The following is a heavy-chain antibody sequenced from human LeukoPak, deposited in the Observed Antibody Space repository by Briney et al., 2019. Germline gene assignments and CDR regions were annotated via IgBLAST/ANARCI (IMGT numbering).Heavy chain of an antibody. CDR1: GFTLSNSL. CDR2: IKQDGSKK. CDR3: AKRFDL. J-gene: IGHJ5*02. Sequence: GWSLRLSCAVSGFTLSNSLMIWVRQAPGKGLEGVANIKQDGSKKYYVDSVKGRFTISRDNAKNSLYLQMNSLRAEDTAVYYCAKRFDLWGQGTVVTVSS. V-gene: IGHV3-7*01.